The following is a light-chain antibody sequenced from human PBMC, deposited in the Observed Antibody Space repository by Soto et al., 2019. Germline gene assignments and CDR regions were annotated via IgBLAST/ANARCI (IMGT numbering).Light chain of an antibody. CDR3: QHYSNWPWT. CDR1: QSVSSN. V-gene: IGKV3-15*01. J-gene: IGKJ1*01. CDR2: GAS. Sequence: MVWTQSPATLSLSPGERATLSGRATQSVSSNLAWYQQKPGQDPRLLIYGASSRATGMPDRISGSGPGADFTLTIRSLQSEDFAICYCQHYSNWPWTFGQGTKVELK.